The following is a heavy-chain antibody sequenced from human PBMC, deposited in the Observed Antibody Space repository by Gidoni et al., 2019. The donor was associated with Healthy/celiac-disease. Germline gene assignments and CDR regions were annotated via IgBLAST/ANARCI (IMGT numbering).Heavy chain of an antibody. CDR3: AKDIPSWFDP. CDR1: GFTFDDYD. J-gene: IGHJ5*02. CDR2: ISGDGGST. Sequence: EVQLVESGGGVVQPGGSLRLSCAASGFTFDDYDMHWIRQAPGKGLEWVSLISGDGGSTYYADSGKGRFTISRDNSKNSLYLQMNSLRTEDTALYYCAKDIPSWFDPWGQGTLVTVSS. V-gene: IGHV3-43*02.